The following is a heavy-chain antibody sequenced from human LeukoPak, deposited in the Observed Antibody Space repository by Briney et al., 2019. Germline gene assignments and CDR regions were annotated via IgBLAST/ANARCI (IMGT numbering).Heavy chain of an antibody. D-gene: IGHD2-15*01. Sequence: GASVKVSCKASGYTLTSYGISWVRQAPGQGLEWMGWISAYNGNTNYAQKLQGRVTMTTDTSTSTAYMELRSLRSDDTAVYYCARDCLRLGLGVGASCYSGRDAFDIWGQGTMVTVSS. V-gene: IGHV1-18*04. J-gene: IGHJ3*02. CDR2: ISAYNGNT. CDR3: ARDCLRLGLGVGASCYSGRDAFDI. CDR1: GYTLTSYG.